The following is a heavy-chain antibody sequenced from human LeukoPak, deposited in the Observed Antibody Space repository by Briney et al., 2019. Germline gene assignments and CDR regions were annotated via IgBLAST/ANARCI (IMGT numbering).Heavy chain of an antibody. J-gene: IGHJ4*02. D-gene: IGHD3-10*01. CDR2: INHSGST. V-gene: IGHV4-34*01. CDR1: GGSFSGYY. CDR3: ARDWDNRGFDY. Sequence: SETLSLTCAVYGGSFSGYYWSWIRQPPGKGLEWIGEINHSGSTNYNPSLKSRVTISVDTSKNQFSLKLSSVTAADTAVYYCARDWDNRGFDYWGQGTLVTVSS.